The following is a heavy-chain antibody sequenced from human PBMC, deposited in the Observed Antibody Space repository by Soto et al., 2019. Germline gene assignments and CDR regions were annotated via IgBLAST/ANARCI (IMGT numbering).Heavy chain of an antibody. V-gene: IGHV3-66*01. CDR3: ASLSGSYGDYYFDY. D-gene: IGHD1-26*01. CDR2: IYSGGST. CDR1: GFTVSSNY. J-gene: IGHJ4*02. Sequence: PGGSLRLSCAASGFTVSSNYMSWVRQAPGKGLEWVSVIYSGGSTYYADSVKGRFTISRDNSKNTLYLQMNSLRAEDTAVYYCASLSGSYGDYYFDYWGQGTLVTVSS.